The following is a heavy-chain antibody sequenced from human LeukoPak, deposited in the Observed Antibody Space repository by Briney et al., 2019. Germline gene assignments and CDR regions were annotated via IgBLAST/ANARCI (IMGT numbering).Heavy chain of an antibody. D-gene: IGHD3-10*01. CDR2: IYYSGST. V-gene: IGHV4-59*01. Sequence: SETLSLTCTVSGGSISSYYWSWIRQPPGKGLEWIGYIYYSGSTNYNPSLKSRVTISVDTSKNQFSLKLSSVTAADTAVYYCARASSGNRMRYFDYWGQGTLVTVSS. CDR1: GGSISSYY. J-gene: IGHJ4*02. CDR3: ARASSGNRMRYFDY.